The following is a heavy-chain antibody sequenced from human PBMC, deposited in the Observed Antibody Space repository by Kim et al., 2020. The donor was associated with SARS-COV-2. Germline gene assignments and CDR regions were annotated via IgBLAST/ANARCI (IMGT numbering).Heavy chain of an antibody. Sequence: GGSLRLSCAASGASGFTFTSYDMTWVRQAPGKGPEWVSGFSGRYGNIYYADSVKGRFTISRDISRTTLYLQMNSLRTEDTATYYCAKDPGGSTNSWGQGTRVTVSS. CDR1: GFTFTSYD. CDR2: FSGRYGNI. J-gene: IGHJ4*02. CDR3: AKDPGGSTNS. D-gene: IGHD2-15*01. V-gene: IGHV3-23*01.